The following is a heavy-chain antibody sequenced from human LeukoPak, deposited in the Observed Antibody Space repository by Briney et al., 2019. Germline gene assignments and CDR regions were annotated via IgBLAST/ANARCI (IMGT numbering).Heavy chain of an antibody. CDR1: GYIFTDYY. CDR3: ARDLYGGTSATFDY. V-gene: IGHV1-2*02. CDR2: INPNSSGT. J-gene: IGHJ4*02. D-gene: IGHD4-23*01. Sequence: ASVKVSCKASGYIFTDYYMHWVRQAPGQGLEWMGWINPNSSGTYYAQKFQGRVTMTSDTSISTAYMELSRLRSDNTAVYYCARDLYGGTSATFDYWGQGTLVTVSS.